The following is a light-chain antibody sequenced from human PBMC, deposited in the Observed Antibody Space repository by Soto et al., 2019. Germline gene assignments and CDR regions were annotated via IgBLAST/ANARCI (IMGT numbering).Light chain of an antibody. CDR2: GAS. V-gene: IGKV3-20*01. Sequence: EIVLTQSPGTLSLSPGERATVSCRSSQSVSSSFLAWYQQKPGQGPRLLIYGASTRATGIPDRFSGSGSGTDFTLTISRLEPEDFAVYYCQQYGSSPNTFGQGTKVDI. CDR1: QSVSSSF. J-gene: IGKJ2*01. CDR3: QQYGSSPNT.